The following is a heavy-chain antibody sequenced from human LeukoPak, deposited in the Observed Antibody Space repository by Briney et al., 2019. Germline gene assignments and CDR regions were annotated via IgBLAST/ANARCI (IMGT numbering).Heavy chain of an antibody. CDR2: ITGSIYFSGST. Sequence: PSETLSLTCTVSGDSISNYYWNWIRQPPGKGLEWIGYITGSIYFSGSTSYDPSLESRVTISVDTSKNQFSLTLNSVTAADTAVYYCARDSRDYGSGSYWDVWGQGTPVTVSS. CDR1: GDSISNYY. J-gene: IGHJ6*02. D-gene: IGHD3-10*01. CDR3: ARDSRDYGSGSYWDV. V-gene: IGHV4-59*01.